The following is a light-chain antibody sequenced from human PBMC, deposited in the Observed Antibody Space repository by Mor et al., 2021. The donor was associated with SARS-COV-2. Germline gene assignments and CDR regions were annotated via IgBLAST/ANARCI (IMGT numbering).Light chain of an antibody. CDR3: QQYNNWPGYT. V-gene: IGKV3-15*01. Sequence: LSCRASQSVSSNLAWYQQKPGQAPRLLIYGASTRATGIPARFSGSGSGTEFTLTISSLQSEDFAVYYCQQYNNWPGYTFGQGT. CDR1: QSVSSN. CDR2: GAS. J-gene: IGKJ2*01.